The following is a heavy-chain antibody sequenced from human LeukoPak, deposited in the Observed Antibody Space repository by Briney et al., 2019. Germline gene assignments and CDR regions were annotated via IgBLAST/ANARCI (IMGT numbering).Heavy chain of an antibody. CDR1: GYTFTSYD. D-gene: IGHD3-3*01. CDR3: ARGMMYYDFWSGYYGYYYYRMDV. CDR2: MNPNSGNT. V-gene: IGHV1-8*01. J-gene: IGHJ6*02. Sequence: ASVKVSCKASGYTFTSYDINWVRQATGQGLEWMGWMNPNSGNTGYAQKFQGRVTMTRNTSISTAYMELSSLRSEDTAVYYCARGMMYYDFWSGYYGYYYYRMDVWGQGTTVTVSS.